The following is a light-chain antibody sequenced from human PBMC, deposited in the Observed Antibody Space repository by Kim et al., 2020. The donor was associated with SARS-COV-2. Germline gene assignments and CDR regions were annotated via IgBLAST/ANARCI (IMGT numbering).Light chain of an antibody. J-gene: IGKJ2*03. CDR3: QQLNSYLSYS. V-gene: IGKV1-9*01. CDR1: QGISSY. CDR2: AAS. Sequence: ASVGDRVPITCRASQGISSYLAWYQQKPGKAPKLLIYAASTLQSEVPSRFSGSGSGTEFTLTISSLQPEDFATYYCQQLNSYLSYSFGQGTKLEI.